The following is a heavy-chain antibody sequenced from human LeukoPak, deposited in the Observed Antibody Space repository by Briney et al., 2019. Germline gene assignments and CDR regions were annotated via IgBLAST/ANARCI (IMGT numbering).Heavy chain of an antibody. V-gene: IGHV1-8*01. Sequence: ASVKVSCKASGYTFTSYDISWVRQATGQGLEWMGWMNPNSGNTGYAQKFQGRVTMTRNTSISTAYMELSSLRSEDTAVYYCARGLVVPAAIGGYYYGMDVWGQGTTVTVSS. CDR3: ARGLVVPAAIGGYYYGMDV. J-gene: IGHJ6*02. CDR2: MNPNSGNT. CDR1: GYTFTSYD. D-gene: IGHD2-2*02.